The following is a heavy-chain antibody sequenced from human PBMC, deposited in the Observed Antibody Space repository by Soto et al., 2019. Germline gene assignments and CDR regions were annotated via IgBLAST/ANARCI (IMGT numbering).Heavy chain of an antibody. V-gene: IGHV4-30-4*01. CDR3: ATIKLGSNRLDY. CDR1: GGSISSGDYY. CDR2: IYYSGST. D-gene: IGHD3-10*01. J-gene: IGHJ4*02. Sequence: QVQLQESGPGLVKPSQTLSLTCTVSGGSISSGDYYWSWIRQPPGKGLEWIGYIYYSGSTYYNPSLKSRVTISVDTSKNHFTLKLSSVTAADTAVYYCATIKLGSNRLDYWGQGTLVTVSA.